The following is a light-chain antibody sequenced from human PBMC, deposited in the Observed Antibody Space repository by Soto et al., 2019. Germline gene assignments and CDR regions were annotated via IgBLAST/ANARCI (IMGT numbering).Light chain of an antibody. V-gene: IGKV1-39*01. J-gene: IGKJ2*01. CDR3: QQSYSTPPYT. CDR2: AAS. Sequence: DIPMTQSPSSLSASVGDRVTITCRASQSISSYLNWYQQKPGKAPKLLIYAASSLQSGVPSRFSGSGSGTNFTLTISSLQPEAFATYYCQQSYSTPPYTFGQGTKLEIK. CDR1: QSISSY.